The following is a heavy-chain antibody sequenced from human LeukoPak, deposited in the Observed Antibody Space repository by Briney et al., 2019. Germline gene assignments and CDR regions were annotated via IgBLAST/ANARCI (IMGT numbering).Heavy chain of an antibody. CDR1: GGSISSYY. CDR3: ARDEAGIGAAYYYYYMDV. D-gene: IGHD3-10*01. V-gene: IGHV4-59*12. CDR2: IYYSGST. J-gene: IGHJ6*03. Sequence: PSETLSLTCTVSGGSISSYYWSWIRQPPGKGLEWIGYIYYSGSTNYNPSLKSRVTISVDTSKNQFSLKLSSVTAADTAVYYCARDEAGIGAAYYYYYMDVWGKGTTVTVSS.